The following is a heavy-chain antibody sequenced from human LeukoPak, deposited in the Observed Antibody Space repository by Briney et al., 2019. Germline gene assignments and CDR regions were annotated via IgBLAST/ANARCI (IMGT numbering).Heavy chain of an antibody. Sequence: GGCLRLSCAASGFTFSSHNMNWVRQAPGKGLEWVSSISVRGNYIFYADSVKGRFTISRDSAKNSLSLQMNSLRAEDTAVYYCAKDQGFDYYDSSGYYLDYWGQGTLVTASS. CDR1: GFTFSSHN. CDR2: ISVRGNYI. J-gene: IGHJ4*02. V-gene: IGHV3-21*01. CDR3: AKDQGFDYYDSSGYYLDY. D-gene: IGHD3-22*01.